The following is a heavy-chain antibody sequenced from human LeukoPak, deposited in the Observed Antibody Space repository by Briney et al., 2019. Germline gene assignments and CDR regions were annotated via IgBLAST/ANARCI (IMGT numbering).Heavy chain of an antibody. Sequence: LSGGSLRLSCAASGFTLSRYWMTWVRQAPGKGLEWVANIAGDGGKKYYVDSVNGRFTISRDNAKNSLYLHMNSLRAGDTAIYYCARDLTVERDCSGGECYFDAFDVWGRGTMVTVSS. D-gene: IGHD2-15*01. CDR3: ARDLTVERDCSGGECYFDAFDV. V-gene: IGHV3-7*01. CDR2: IAGDGGKK. CDR1: GFTLSRYW. J-gene: IGHJ3*01.